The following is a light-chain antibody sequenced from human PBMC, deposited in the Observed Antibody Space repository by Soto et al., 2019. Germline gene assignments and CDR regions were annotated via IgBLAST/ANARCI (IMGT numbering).Light chain of an antibody. J-gene: IGLJ3*02. Sequence: QAVVTPPPSVSGAPGQRVTISCTGSSSNIGAGYDVHWYQQLPGSAPKLLISGNSNRPSGVPDRFSGSKSGTSASLAITGLQAEDEADYYCQSYESSLSAWVFGGGTKLTVL. CDR1: SSNIGAGYD. CDR3: QSYESSLSAWV. CDR2: GNS. V-gene: IGLV1-40*01.